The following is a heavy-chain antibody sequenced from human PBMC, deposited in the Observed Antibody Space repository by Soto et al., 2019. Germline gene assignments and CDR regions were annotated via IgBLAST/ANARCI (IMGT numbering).Heavy chain of an antibody. J-gene: IGHJ4*02. V-gene: IGHV3-74*01. CDR3: ARDNNWSLDY. Sequence: PGGSLRLSCAASGFTFSKHWMHWVRQAPGKGLVWVSHIKTDGSFTRDADSVKGRFTISRDNARNTLCLQMNSLRAEDTAVYYCARDNNWSLDYWGQGTLVTVSS. D-gene: IGHD1-1*01. CDR1: GFTFSKHW. CDR2: IKTDGSFT.